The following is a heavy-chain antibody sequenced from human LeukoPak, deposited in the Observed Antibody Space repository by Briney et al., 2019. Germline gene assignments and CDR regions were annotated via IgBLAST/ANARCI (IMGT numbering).Heavy chain of an antibody. J-gene: IGHJ3*02. Sequence: SETLSLTCAVYGGPFSGYYWGWIRQPPGKGLEWIGEINHSGSTNYNPSLKSRVTISVDTSKNQFSLKLSSVTAADTAVYYCARDRYCSSSSCYPDAFDIWGQGTMVTVSS. CDR1: GGPFSGYY. CDR3: ARDRYCSSSSCYPDAFDI. D-gene: IGHD2-2*01. CDR2: INHSGST. V-gene: IGHV4-34*01.